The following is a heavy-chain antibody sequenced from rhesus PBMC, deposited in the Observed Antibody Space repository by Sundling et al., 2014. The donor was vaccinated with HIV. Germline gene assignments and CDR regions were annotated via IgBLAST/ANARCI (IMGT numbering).Heavy chain of an antibody. V-gene: IGHV4-165*01. J-gene: IGHJ4*01. CDR2: IGGSSGST. CDR1: GGSISGYY. D-gene: IGHD3-3*01. CDR3: ARRVTVFGLIIIEGDYFDF. Sequence: QVQLQESGPGLVKPSETLSLTCAVSGGSISGYYWNWIRQPPGKGLEWIGYIGGSSGSTYYSPSLKSRVTISTDTSRNQFSLNLNSVTAADTAVYYCARRVTVFGLIIIEGDYFDFWGQGILVTVPS.